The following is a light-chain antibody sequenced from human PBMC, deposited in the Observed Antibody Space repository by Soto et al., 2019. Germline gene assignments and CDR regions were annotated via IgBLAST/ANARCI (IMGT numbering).Light chain of an antibody. V-gene: IGLV1-40*01. CDR3: QSYDTSLSGGSV. J-gene: IGLJ1*01. CDR2: GNN. Sequence: QSVLTQSPSVSGAPGQRVSISYTGTSSNIGAGFDVHWYQQLPATAPKLLIYGNNNRPSGVPDRFSGSKSGTSASLAITGLQAEDEADYYCQSYDTSLSGGSVFGTGTKLTVL. CDR1: SSNIGAGFD.